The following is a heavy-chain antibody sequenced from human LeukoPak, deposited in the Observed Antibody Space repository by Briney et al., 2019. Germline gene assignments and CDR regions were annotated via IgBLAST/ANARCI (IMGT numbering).Heavy chain of an antibody. Sequence: GGSLRLSCAASGFTFDDYGMSWVRQAPGKGLEWVSGINWNGGSTGYADSVKGRFTISRDNAKNSLYLQMNSLRAEDTALYYCAKYSSSSYYYYYMDVWGKGTTVTVSS. V-gene: IGHV3-20*04. CDR3: AKYSSSSYYYYYMDV. D-gene: IGHD6-6*01. J-gene: IGHJ6*03. CDR1: GFTFDDYG. CDR2: INWNGGST.